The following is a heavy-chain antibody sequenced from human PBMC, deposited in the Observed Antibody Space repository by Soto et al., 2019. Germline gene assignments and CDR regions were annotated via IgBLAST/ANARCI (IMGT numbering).Heavy chain of an antibody. Sequence: SETLSLTCVVSGGTVASSHCWSCVRQSPGRGLEWIGNVYHTGDTNFNPSLQSRVTFSVDKSNNQFSLRLTSVTAADTAVYFCAREIVTAGGNNYFDPWGPGTLVTVSS. V-gene: IGHV4-4*02. CDR1: GGTVASSHC. CDR2: VYHTGDT. J-gene: IGHJ5*02. CDR3: AREIVTAGGNNYFDP. D-gene: IGHD2-21*02.